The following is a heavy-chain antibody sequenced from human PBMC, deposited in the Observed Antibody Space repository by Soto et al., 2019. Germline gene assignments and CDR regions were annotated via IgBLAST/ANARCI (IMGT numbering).Heavy chain of an antibody. Sequence: SETLSLTCAVSGGSISSGGYSWSWIRQPPGKGLEWIGYIYHSGSTYYNPSLKSRVTISVDRSKNQFSLKLSSVTAADTAVYYCARLRYFDWLHDYWGQGTLVTVSS. CDR1: GGSISSGGYS. D-gene: IGHD3-9*01. V-gene: IGHV4-30-2*01. CDR2: IYHSGST. J-gene: IGHJ4*02. CDR3: ARLRYFDWLHDY.